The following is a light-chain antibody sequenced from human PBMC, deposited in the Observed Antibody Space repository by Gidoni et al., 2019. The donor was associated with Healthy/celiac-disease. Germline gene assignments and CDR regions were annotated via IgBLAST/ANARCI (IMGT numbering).Light chain of an antibody. J-gene: IGKJ1*01. Sequence: IVLTQSPGTLSLSQGERATLSCRASQSVSSSYLAWYQQKPGQAPRLLIHGASSRATGIPDRFSGSGSGTDFTLTISRLEPEDFAVYYCQQYETFGQGTKVEIK. CDR2: GAS. CDR1: QSVSSSY. V-gene: IGKV3-20*01. CDR3: QQYET.